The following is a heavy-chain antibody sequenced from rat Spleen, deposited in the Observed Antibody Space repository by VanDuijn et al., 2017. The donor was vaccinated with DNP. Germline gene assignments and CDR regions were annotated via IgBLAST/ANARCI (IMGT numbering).Heavy chain of an antibody. Sequence: EVQLVESGGGLVQPGRSLRLSCAAAGVTFSDFNMAWVRQVPKKGLEWVGYISYDGGSTFYGDAVKGRFTISRDNAKSTLYLQVDSLRSEDTATYYCARHDEGNSYDGSTWFAYWGQGTLVSVSS. CDR2: ISYDGGST. J-gene: IGHJ3*01. V-gene: IGHV5-7*01. D-gene: IGHD1-12*02. CDR3: ARHDEGNSYDGSTWFAY. CDR1: GVTFSDFN.